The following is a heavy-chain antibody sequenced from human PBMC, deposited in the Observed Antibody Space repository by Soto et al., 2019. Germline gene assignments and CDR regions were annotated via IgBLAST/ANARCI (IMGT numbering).Heavy chain of an antibody. CDR1: GGTFSSYA. CDR2: IIPIFGTA. V-gene: IGHV1-69*13. CDR3: ARRARSIAAPYYYYGMDV. J-gene: IGHJ6*02. D-gene: IGHD6-6*01. Sequence: GASVKVSCKASGGTFSSYAISWVRQAPGQGLEWMGGIIPIFGTANYAQKFQGRVTITADESTSTAYMELSSLRSEDTAVYYCARRARSIAAPYYYYGMDVWGQGTTVTVSS.